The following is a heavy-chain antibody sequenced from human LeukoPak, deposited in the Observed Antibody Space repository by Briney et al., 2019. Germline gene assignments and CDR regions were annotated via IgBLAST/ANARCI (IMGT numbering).Heavy chain of an antibody. CDR1: GDSISSSSYY. CDR2: IYYRGST. Sequence: KPSETLSLTCTISGDSISSSSYYWGWIRQPPGKGLEWIGDIYYRGSTYYNPSLKSRVSISIDTSNNQFSLTLCSVTAADTALYFCARRRYYDSTGYLDWGQGTLVTVSS. D-gene: IGHD3-22*01. CDR3: ARRRYYDSTGYLD. J-gene: IGHJ1*01. V-gene: IGHV4-39*01.